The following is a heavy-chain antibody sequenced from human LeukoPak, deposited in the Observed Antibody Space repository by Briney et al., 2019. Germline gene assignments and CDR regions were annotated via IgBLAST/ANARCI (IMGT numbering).Heavy chain of an antibody. D-gene: IGHD5-12*01. J-gene: IGHJ4*02. Sequence: SQTLSLTCTVSGGSISSGGYYWSWIRQHPGKGLEWIGYIYYSGSTYYNPSLKSRVPISVDTSKNQFSLKLSSVTAADTAVYYCARGRLHGYGAIRGYFDYWGQGTLVTVSS. CDR1: GGSISSGGYY. CDR3: ARGRLHGYGAIRGYFDY. CDR2: IYYSGST. V-gene: IGHV4-31*03.